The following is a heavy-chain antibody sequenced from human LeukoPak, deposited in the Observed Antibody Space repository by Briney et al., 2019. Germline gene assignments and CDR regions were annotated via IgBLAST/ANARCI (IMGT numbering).Heavy chain of an antibody. CDR1: GFTFSSYA. J-gene: IGHJ4*02. CDR2: ISGSGDST. CDR3: AKFPAAYYDILTGYSPDYFDY. D-gene: IGHD3-9*01. Sequence: GGSLRLSCAASGFTFSSYAMSWVRQAPGKGLEWVSAISGSGDSTYYADSVKGRFTISRDNSKNTLYLQMNSLRAEDTAVYYCAKFPAAYYDILTGYSPDYFDYWGQGTLVTVSS. V-gene: IGHV3-23*01.